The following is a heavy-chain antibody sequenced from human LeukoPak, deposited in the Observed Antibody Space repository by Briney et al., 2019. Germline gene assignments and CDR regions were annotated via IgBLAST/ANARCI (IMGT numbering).Heavy chain of an antibody. CDR1: GYSFTSHW. J-gene: IGHJ4*02. Sequence: GESLKISCKGSGYSFTSHWIGWVRRMPGKGLEWMGIIYPGDSHTRYSPSFQGQVIISADKSISTAYLQWSSLRASDTAMYYCARGDTSSWSFDYWGQGTLVTVSS. CDR3: ARGDTSSWSFDY. CDR2: IYPGDSHT. D-gene: IGHD6-13*01. V-gene: IGHV5-51*01.